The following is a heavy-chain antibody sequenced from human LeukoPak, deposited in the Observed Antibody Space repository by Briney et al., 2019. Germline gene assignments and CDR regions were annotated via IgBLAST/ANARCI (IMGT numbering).Heavy chain of an antibody. CDR3: ARVFYDILTGYPYDAFDI. D-gene: IGHD3-9*01. CDR2: INSDGSST. CDR1: GFTFSSYW. Sequence: GGSLRLSCAASGFTFSSYWMHWVRQAPGKGLVWVSRINSDGSSTSYADSVKGRFTISRDNAKNTLYLQMNSLRAEDTAVYYCARVFYDILTGYPYDAFDIWGQGTMVTVSS. J-gene: IGHJ3*02. V-gene: IGHV3-74*01.